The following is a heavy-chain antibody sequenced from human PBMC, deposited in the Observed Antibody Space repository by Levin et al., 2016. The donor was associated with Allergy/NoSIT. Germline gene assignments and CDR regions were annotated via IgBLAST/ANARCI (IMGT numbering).Heavy chain of an antibody. V-gene: IGHV3-23*01. J-gene: IGHJ4*02. CDR1: GFTFSSYA. CDR2: ISGSGGTT. D-gene: IGHD3-10*01. CDR3: ARDLWGVAQTTDYIDY. Sequence: GGPLRLSCAASGFTFSSYAMSWVRQAPGKGLEWVSGISGSGGTTYYADSVKGRFTISRDNSKNALFLEMNSLRGEDTAVYYCARDLWGVAQTTDYIDYWGQGTLVTVSS.